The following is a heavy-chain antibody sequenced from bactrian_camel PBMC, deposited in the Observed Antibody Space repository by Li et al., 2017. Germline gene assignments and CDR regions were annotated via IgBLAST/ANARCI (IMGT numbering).Heavy chain of an antibody. Sequence: HVQLVESGGGSVQAGGSLRLSCVVSGLTHNENLVMAWFRQVPGTKQEAVASIDARDVPTYGESVKGRFTISRDKPKNTLYLQMNSLILEDTAIYYCATDHLDVYGLCPHEYNYWGQGTQVTVS. D-gene: IGHD3*01. CDR3: ATDHLDVYGLCPHEYNY. CDR1: GLTHNENLV. V-gene: IGHV3S60*01. J-gene: IGHJ4*01. CDR2: IDARDVPT.